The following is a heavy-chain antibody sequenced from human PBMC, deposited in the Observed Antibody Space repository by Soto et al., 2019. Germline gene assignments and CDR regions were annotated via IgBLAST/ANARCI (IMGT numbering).Heavy chain of an antibody. Sequence: GGSLRLSCAASGFTFSSYAMSWVRQAPGKGLEWVSAISGSGGSTYYADSVKGRFTISRDNSKNTLYLQMNSLRAEDTAVYYCAKDFWDTAMVEYYFDYWGQGTLVTVSS. CDR2: ISGSGGST. V-gene: IGHV3-23*01. D-gene: IGHD5-18*01. CDR3: AKDFWDTAMVEYYFDY. J-gene: IGHJ4*02. CDR1: GFTFSSYA.